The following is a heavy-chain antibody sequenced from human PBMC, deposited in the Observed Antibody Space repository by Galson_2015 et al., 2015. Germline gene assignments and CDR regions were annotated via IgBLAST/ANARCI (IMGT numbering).Heavy chain of an antibody. V-gene: IGHV5-51*01. Sequence: QSGAEVKEPGEPLKISCQGSGYSFNTYWIAWVRQMPGKGLEWMGVIYPGDSDTRYGPSFQGQVTISADKSISTAYLQWSGLKASDTAMYYCARRVRACSGGTCYYFDYWGQGTLVTVSS. J-gene: IGHJ4*02. CDR2: IYPGDSDT. D-gene: IGHD2-15*01. CDR3: ARRVRACSGGTCYYFDY. CDR1: GYSFNTYW.